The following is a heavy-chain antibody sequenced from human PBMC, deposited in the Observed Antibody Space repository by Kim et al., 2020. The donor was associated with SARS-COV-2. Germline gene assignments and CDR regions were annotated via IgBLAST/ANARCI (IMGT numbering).Heavy chain of an antibody. Sequence: SETLSLTCTVSGGSISSYYWSWIRQPPGKGLEWIGYIYYSGSTNYNPSLKTRVTISVDTSKNQFSLKLSSVTAADTAVYYCARGSKGIAAAGTGVFDYWGQGTLVTVSS. CDR3: ARGSKGIAAAGTGVFDY. V-gene: IGHV4-59*13. D-gene: IGHD6-13*01. J-gene: IGHJ4*02. CDR1: GGSISSYY. CDR2: IYYSGST.